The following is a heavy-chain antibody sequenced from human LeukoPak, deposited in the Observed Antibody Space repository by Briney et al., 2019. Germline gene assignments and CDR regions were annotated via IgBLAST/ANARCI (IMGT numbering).Heavy chain of an antibody. J-gene: IGHJ3*02. D-gene: IGHD2-8*01. CDR3: ARDPLYLGYFDI. V-gene: IGHV3-7*01. CDR1: GFTFSSYG. CDR2: INQDGSEK. Sequence: GGSLRLSCAASGFTFSSYGMHWVRQAPGKGLEWVANINQDGSEKYYVDSVKGRFTISRDNAKKSLYLQMNSLRAEDTAVYHCARDPLYLGYFDIWGQGTIVTVSS.